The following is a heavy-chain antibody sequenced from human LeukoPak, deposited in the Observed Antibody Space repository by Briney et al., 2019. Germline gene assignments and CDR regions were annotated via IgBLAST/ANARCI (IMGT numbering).Heavy chain of an antibody. CDR2: MYHSGST. Sequence: PSETLSLTCSVSGYSISSAYYWGWIRQPPGKGLEWIGTMYHSGSTNYNPSLKSRVTISVDTSKNQFSLKLSSVTAADTAVYYCARQRYSSSWYRMDYFDYWGQGTLVTVSS. D-gene: IGHD6-13*01. V-gene: IGHV4-38-2*02. CDR3: ARQRYSSSWYRMDYFDY. CDR1: GYSISSAYY. J-gene: IGHJ4*02.